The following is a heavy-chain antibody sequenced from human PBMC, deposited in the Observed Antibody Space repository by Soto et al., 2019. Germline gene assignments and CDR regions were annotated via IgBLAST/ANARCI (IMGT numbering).Heavy chain of an antibody. D-gene: IGHD5-12*01. CDR3: ARESVGATIRVNYYCYGMDV. Sequence: QVQLVQSGAEVKKPGSSVKVSCKASGGTFSSYAISWVRQAPGQGLEWMGGIIPIFGTANYAQKFQGRVTITADESTSTAYMELSSLRSEETAVYYCARESVGATIRVNYYCYGMDVWGQGTTVSVSS. V-gene: IGHV1-69*01. CDR1: GGTFSSYA. J-gene: IGHJ6*02. CDR2: IIPIFGTA.